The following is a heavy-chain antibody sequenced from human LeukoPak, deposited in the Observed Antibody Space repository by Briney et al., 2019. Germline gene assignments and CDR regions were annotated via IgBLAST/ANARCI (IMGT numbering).Heavy chain of an antibody. CDR3: ARDYYDSSGYYLKYFQH. CDR1: GFTFGTYA. V-gene: IGHV3-21*01. Sequence: PGGSLRLSCAASGFTFGTYAMNWVRQAPGKGLEWVSSISTSGRDIYYADSLRGRFTISRDNAKDSLYLQMNSLRVEDTAVYYCARDYYDSSGYYLKYFQHWGQGTLVTVSS. D-gene: IGHD3-22*01. CDR2: ISTSGRDI. J-gene: IGHJ1*01.